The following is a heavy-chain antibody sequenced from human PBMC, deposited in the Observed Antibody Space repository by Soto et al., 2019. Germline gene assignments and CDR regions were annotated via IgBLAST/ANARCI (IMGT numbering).Heavy chain of an antibody. CDR1: GGSVRCYF. J-gene: IGHJ4*02. Sequence: SETQSLTGTVYGGSVRCYFWTWIRQPPGKGLEWIGEINHSGSTNYNSSFESRVTISVDTSKTHFSLSLTSVTAADTAVYYCARGIGAYRATALDYWGQGTLVTVSS. D-gene: IGHD2-15*01. CDR3: ARGIGAYRATALDY. V-gene: IGHV4-34*01. CDR2: INHSGST.